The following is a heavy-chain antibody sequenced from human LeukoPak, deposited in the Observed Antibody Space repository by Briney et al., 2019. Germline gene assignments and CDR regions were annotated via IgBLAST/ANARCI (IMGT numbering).Heavy chain of an antibody. CDR1: GFTFDDYA. CDR2: VFTSGKT. V-gene: IGHV4-4*08. D-gene: IGHD3-3*01. J-gene: IGHJ4*02. CDR3: AREVPVSLRFLEWENFDS. Sequence: LRLSCAASGFTFDDYAMHWVRQAPGKGLEWLGCVFTSGKTDYNPSLKSRLTISLETSENQFSLKLTSVTAADTAVYFCAREVPVSLRFLEWENFDSWGQGALVTVSS.